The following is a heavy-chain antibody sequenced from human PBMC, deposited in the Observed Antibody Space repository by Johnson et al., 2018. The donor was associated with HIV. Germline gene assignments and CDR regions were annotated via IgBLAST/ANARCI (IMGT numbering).Heavy chain of an antibody. CDR3: STDVTDTVTTYYNAFDV. CDR1: VFTFSNAW. Sequence: VQLVESGGGLVKPGGSLRVSCAASVFTFSNAWMNWVRQAPGKGLEWVGRIRSKTDGGTTEYAAPVKGRFTISRDDSKNTLYLQMNSLKTEDTAVYYCSTDVTDTVTTYYNAFDVWGQGTMVTVSS. CDR2: IRSKTDGGTT. V-gene: IGHV3-15*01. D-gene: IGHD4-11*01. J-gene: IGHJ3*01.